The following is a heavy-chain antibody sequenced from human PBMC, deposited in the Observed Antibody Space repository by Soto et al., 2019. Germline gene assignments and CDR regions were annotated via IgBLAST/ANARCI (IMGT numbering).Heavy chain of an antibody. CDR2: IRSKAYGGTT. CDR1: GFTFGDYA. Sequence: PGGSLRLSCTASGFTFGDYAMSWARQAPGKGLEWVGFIRSKAYGGTTEYAASVKGRFTISRDDSKSIAYLQMNSLKTEDTAVYYCTRDRPVPGYYYYYYGMDVWGQGTTVTVSS. D-gene: IGHD2-2*01. CDR3: TRDRPVPGYYYYYYGMDV. V-gene: IGHV3-49*04. J-gene: IGHJ6*02.